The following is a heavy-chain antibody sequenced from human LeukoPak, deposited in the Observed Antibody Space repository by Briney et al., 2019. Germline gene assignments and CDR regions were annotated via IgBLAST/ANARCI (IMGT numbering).Heavy chain of an antibody. Sequence: TGGSLRLSCAASGFTFSSYAMSWVRQAPGKGLEWVSALSDSGDSTYYATSVRGRFTVSRDNSQNTVFLQMNSLRAEDTALYYCAKQTYSGWSSSFDFWGQGILVTVSS. CDR1: GFTFSSYA. CDR3: AKQTYSGWSSSFDF. CDR2: LSDSGDST. V-gene: IGHV3-23*01. J-gene: IGHJ4*02. D-gene: IGHD6-19*01.